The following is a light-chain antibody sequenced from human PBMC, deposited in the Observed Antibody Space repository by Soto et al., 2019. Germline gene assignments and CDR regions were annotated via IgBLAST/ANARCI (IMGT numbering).Light chain of an antibody. CDR3: QQYGNFPYT. V-gene: IGKV3-20*01. CDR2: GAS. Sequence: EIVLTQSPGTLSLSPGERATLSCRASQSVSSSYLAWYQRKPGQAPRLLIYGASSRATGIPDRFSGGGSGTDFTLTISRLEPEDFAVYYCQQYGNFPYTFGQGTKLEIK. CDR1: QSVSSSY. J-gene: IGKJ2*01.